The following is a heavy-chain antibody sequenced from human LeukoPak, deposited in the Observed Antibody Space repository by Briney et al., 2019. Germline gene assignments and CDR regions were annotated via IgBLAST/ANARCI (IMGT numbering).Heavy chain of an antibody. V-gene: IGHV3-30*02. J-gene: IGHJ6*03. CDR1: GFTFSSYG. D-gene: IGHD4-23*01. CDR2: IRYDGSSK. CDR3: ARADYGGSLYYYYYMDV. Sequence: GGSLRLSCAASGFTFSSYGMHWVRQAPGKGLEWVAFIRYDGSSKYYADSVKGRFTISRDNAKNSLYLQMNSLRAEDTAVYYCARADYGGSLYYYYYMDVWGKGTTVTVSS.